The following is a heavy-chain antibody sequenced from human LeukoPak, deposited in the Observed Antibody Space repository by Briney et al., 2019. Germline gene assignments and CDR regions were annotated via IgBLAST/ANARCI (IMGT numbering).Heavy chain of an antibody. CDR1: GFTFDDYG. D-gene: IGHD5-18*01. V-gene: IGHV3-20*04. CDR3: ARVFGYSYGYDY. Sequence: GGSLRLSCAASGFTFDDYGMSWVRQAPGKGLEWVSGINWNGGSTGYADSVKGRFTISRDNSKNTLYLQMNSLRAEDTAVYYCARVFGYSYGYDYWGQGTLVTVSS. CDR2: INWNGGST. J-gene: IGHJ4*02.